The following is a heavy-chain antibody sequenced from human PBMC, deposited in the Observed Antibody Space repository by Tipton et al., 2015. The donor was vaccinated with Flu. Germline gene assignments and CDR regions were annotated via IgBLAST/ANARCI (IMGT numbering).Heavy chain of an antibody. J-gene: IGHJ4*02. Sequence: TLSLTCAVSGGSISSSNWWSWVRQPPGKGLEWIGEIYHSGSTNYNPSLKSRVTISVDKSKNQFSLKLSSATAADTAVYYCARLSSNWYHQLDNWGQGTLVTVSS. D-gene: IGHD6-13*01. CDR1: GGSISSSNW. CDR2: IYHSGST. V-gene: IGHV4-4*02. CDR3: ARLSSNWYHQLDN.